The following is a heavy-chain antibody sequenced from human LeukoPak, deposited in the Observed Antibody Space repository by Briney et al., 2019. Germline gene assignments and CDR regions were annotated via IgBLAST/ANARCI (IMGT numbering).Heavy chain of an antibody. CDR3: ASETMVRGVIRV. D-gene: IGHD3-10*01. V-gene: IGHV3-53*01. Sequence: GGSLRLSCAASGFTVSSNYMSWVRQAPGKGLEWVSVIYSGGSTYYADSVKGRFTISRDNSKNTLYLQMNSLRAEDTAVYYCASETMVRGVIRVRGQGTLVTVSS. J-gene: IGHJ4*02. CDR2: IYSGGST. CDR1: GFTVSSNY.